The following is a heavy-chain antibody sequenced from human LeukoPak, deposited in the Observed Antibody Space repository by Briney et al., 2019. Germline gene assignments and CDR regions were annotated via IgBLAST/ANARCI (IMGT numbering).Heavy chain of an antibody. CDR1: GFTFGDYV. CDR2: ISSSGKSI. J-gene: IGHJ6*03. Sequence: GGSLRLSCTASGFTFGDYVMSWVRQAPGKGLEWVSYISSSGKSIYYADSVKGRFIISRDNAKNSLYLQVNDPRAEDAAVYYCARGAYDISGYYYYYYYMDVWGKGTPVTVSS. D-gene: IGHD3-22*01. CDR3: ARGAYDISGYYYYYYYMDV. V-gene: IGHV3-48*01.